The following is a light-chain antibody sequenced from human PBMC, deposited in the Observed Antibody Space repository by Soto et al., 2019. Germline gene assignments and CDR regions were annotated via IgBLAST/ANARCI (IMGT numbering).Light chain of an antibody. Sequence: EIVLTQSPGTLSLSPGERATLSCRASQSVSSSYLAWYQQKPVQAPRLLIYGASSRATGIPARFSGSGSGTDFSLIISRLEPEDFAVYYCPQYGSSPWTFGQGTKREIK. CDR2: GAS. J-gene: IGKJ2*02. CDR3: PQYGSSPWT. CDR1: QSVSSSY. V-gene: IGKV3-20*01.